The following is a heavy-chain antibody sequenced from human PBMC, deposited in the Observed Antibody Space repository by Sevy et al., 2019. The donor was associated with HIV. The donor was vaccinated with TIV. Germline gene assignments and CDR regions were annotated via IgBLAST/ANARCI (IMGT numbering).Heavy chain of an antibody. Sequence: GGSLRLSCAASGFTLNSYWMSWVRQAPGKGLQWVANIRQDGGEIYYSHSVKGRFTISRDNAKESLFLQMTNLKVEDSGIYYCARRFFDVWGQGVQVTVSS. D-gene: IGHD3-16*01. V-gene: IGHV3-7*01. CDR2: IRQDGGEI. CDR3: ARRFFDV. CDR1: GFTLNSYW. J-gene: IGHJ4*02.